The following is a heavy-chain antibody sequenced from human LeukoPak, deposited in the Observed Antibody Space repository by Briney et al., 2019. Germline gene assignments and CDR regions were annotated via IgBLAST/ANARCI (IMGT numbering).Heavy chain of an antibody. CDR3: ARAASYGSGSPEGY. Sequence: ASVKVSCKASGGTFSSHAISWVRQAPGQGLEWMGRIIPILGIANYAQKFQGRVTITADKSTSTAYMELSSLRSEDTAVYYCARAASYGSGSPEGYWGQGTLVTVSS. CDR2: IIPILGIA. J-gene: IGHJ4*02. V-gene: IGHV1-69*04. D-gene: IGHD3-10*01. CDR1: GGTFSSHA.